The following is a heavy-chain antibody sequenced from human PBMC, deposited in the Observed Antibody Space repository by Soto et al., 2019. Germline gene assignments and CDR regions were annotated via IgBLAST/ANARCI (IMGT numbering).Heavy chain of an antibody. Sequence: EVQILESGGGLIQPGGSLRLSCAASGFTFKYYAMTWVRQAPGMGLEWVSSISGSGRSTFYANSVQGRFIISRDNSKNTLFLQMNSLRVDDTAVYFCAKDRKWEIPREGFDSWGQGTLVTVSS. CDR2: ISGSGRST. J-gene: IGHJ4*02. CDR3: AKDRKWEIPREGFDS. CDR1: GFTFKYYA. D-gene: IGHD1-26*01. V-gene: IGHV3-23*01.